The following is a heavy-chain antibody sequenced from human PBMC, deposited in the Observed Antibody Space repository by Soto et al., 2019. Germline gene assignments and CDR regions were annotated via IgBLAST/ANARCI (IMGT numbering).Heavy chain of an antibody. J-gene: IGHJ2*01. Sequence: ASVKVSCKASGGTFSSYAISWVRQAPGQGLEWMGGIIPIFGTANYAQKFQGRVTITADESTSTAYMELSSLRSEDTTVYYCARAWGFHTGVDSRYFDLWGRGTLVTVSS. CDR1: GGTFSSYA. V-gene: IGHV1-69*13. CDR3: ARAWGFHTGVDSRYFDL. D-gene: IGHD2-8*01. CDR2: IIPIFGTA.